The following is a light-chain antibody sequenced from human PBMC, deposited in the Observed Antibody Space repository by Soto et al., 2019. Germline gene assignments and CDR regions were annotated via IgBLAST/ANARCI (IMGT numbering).Light chain of an antibody. J-gene: IGLJ1*01. V-gene: IGLV1-40*01. CDR2: GNR. Sequence: QSVLTQPPSVSGAPGQTVTISCTGNNSNIGAGYDVHWYVQLPGTAPKLLIYGNRHRPSGVPDRVSGSKSGASVSLAITGLKAEDEGDYFCQSYDYSLSAHYVFGAGTKVTVL. CDR3: QSYDYSLSAHYV. CDR1: NSNIGAGYD.